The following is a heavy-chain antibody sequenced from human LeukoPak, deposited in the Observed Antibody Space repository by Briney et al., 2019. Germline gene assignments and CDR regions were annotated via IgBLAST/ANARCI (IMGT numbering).Heavy chain of an antibody. CDR1: GFTFSRHG. J-gene: IGHJ4*02. D-gene: IGHD3-3*01. CDR2: ISNDGSRK. V-gene: IGHV3-30*03. CDR3: ARDRAWNYFDY. Sequence: GGSLRLSCAPSGFTFSRHGMHWVRQAPGKGLEWVAIISNDGSRKYYGHSVEGRFAISRDNSKNTLYLQMDSLRAEDTAVYYCARDRAWNYFDYWGQGTLVTVSS.